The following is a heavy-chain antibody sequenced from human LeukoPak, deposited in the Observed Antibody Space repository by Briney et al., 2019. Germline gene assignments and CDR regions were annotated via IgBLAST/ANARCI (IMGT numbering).Heavy chain of an antibody. D-gene: IGHD5-12*01. CDR2: INSDGSST. CDR1: GFTFSSYW. V-gene: IGHV3-74*01. J-gene: IGHJ4*02. CDR3: ASPLGYGYYFDY. Sequence: GGSLRLSCAASGFTFSSYWMHWVRQAPGKGLVWVSRINSDGSSTSYADSVKGRFTISRDNAKNSLYLQMNSLRAEDTAVYYCASPLGYGYYFDYGGRGTLVTVSS.